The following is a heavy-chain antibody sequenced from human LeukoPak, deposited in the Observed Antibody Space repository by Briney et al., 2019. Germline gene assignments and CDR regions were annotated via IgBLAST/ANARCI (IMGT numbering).Heavy chain of an antibody. J-gene: IGHJ3*02. CDR3: AREKLGNCSGGSCYYAFDI. Sequence: SETLSLTCSVSGGSISSSSYYWGWIRQPPGTGLEWIGSVSFRGHTYYSPSLKSRVTLSVDTSKNQFSLRMRSVTAADTAVYYCAREKLGNCSGGSCYYAFDIWGPGTMVTASS. D-gene: IGHD2-15*01. V-gene: IGHV4-39*07. CDR1: GGSISSSSYY. CDR2: VSFRGHT.